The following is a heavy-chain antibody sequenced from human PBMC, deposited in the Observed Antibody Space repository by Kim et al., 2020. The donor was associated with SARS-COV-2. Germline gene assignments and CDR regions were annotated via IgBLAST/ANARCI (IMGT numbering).Heavy chain of an antibody. Sequence: GGSLRLSCAASGFTFSSYAMHWVRQAPGKGLEWVAVISYDGSNKHYADSVKGRFTISRDNSKNTLYLQMNSLRAEDTAVYYCARALGGGYYYGMDVWGQGTTVTVSS. CDR3: ARALGGGYYYGMDV. D-gene: IGHD3-16*01. J-gene: IGHJ6*02. V-gene: IGHV3-30-3*01. CDR1: GFTFSSYA. CDR2: ISYDGSNK.